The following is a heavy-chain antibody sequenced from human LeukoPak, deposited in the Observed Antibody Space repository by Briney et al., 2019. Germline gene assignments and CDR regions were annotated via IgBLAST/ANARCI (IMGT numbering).Heavy chain of an antibody. CDR3: ATSPATGNIYFDL. Sequence: GGPLRLSCAASGFTVSNNYMGWVRQAPGKGLVWVSVLYSGGNTYYADSVKGRFTISRDNSKNTLCLQMSSLRVEDTAVYYCATSPATGNIYFDLWGRGTLVTVSS. CDR2: LYSGGNT. CDR1: GFTVSNNY. V-gene: IGHV3-66*01. D-gene: IGHD6-13*01. J-gene: IGHJ2*01.